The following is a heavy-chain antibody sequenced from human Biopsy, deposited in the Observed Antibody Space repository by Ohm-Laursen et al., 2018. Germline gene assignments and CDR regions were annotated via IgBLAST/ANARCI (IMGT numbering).Heavy chain of an antibody. D-gene: IGHD3-3*01. J-gene: IGHJ4*02. CDR1: GYSVTNDYY. Sequence: GTLSLTCAVSGYSVTNDYYWGWIRQPPGKGLEWVGNIYYSGNTDYSPSLKSRVTISVDTSNNQFSLKLRSVTAADTAVYYCARQVDFWSGYVDYWGQGTLVAVSS. V-gene: IGHV4-38-2*01. CDR2: IYYSGNT. CDR3: ARQVDFWSGYVDY.